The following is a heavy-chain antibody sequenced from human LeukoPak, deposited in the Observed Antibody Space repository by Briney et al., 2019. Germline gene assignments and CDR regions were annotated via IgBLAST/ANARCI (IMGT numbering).Heavy chain of an antibody. J-gene: IGHJ4*02. CDR3: AKAVFGGGNPRGTDY. D-gene: IGHD4-23*01. CDR2: ISGSGGST. CDR1: GFTFSSYA. Sequence: GGSLRLSCAASGFTFSSYAMSWVRQAPGKGLEWVSAISGSGGSTYYADSVKGRFTIPRDNSTHTLYMQMNSLRAEDTAVYYCAKAVFGGGNPRGTDYWGQGTLVTVSS. V-gene: IGHV3-23*01.